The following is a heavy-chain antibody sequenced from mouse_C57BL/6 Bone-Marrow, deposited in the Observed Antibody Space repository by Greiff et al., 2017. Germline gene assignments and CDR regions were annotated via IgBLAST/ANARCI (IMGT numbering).Heavy chain of an antibody. CDR3: ARHGFYYGSPDAMDY. CDR2: ISNLAYSI. D-gene: IGHD1-1*01. J-gene: IGHJ4*01. CDR1: GFTFSDYG. V-gene: IGHV5-15*01. Sequence: EVKLMESGGGLVQPGGSLKLSCAASGFTFSDYGMAWVRQAPRKGPEWVAFISNLAYSIYYADTVTGRFTISRENAKNTLYLEMSSLRSEDTAMYYCARHGFYYGSPDAMDYWGQGTSVTVSS.